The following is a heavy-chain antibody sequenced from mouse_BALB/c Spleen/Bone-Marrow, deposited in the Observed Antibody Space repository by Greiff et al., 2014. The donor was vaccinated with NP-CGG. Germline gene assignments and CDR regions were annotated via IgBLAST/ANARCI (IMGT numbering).Heavy chain of an antibody. Sequence: DVQLEESGGGLVKPGGSLKLSCAASGFTFSSYAMSWVRQTPEKRLEWVATISSGGSYTYYPDSVKGRFTISIDNAKNTLYLQMSSLRSETEAMYYCARLRDGYSPFAYWGQGTLVTVSA. CDR3: ARLRDGYSPFAY. D-gene: IGHD2-3*01. CDR2: ISSGGSYT. V-gene: IGHV5-9-3*01. CDR1: GFTFSSYA. J-gene: IGHJ3*01.